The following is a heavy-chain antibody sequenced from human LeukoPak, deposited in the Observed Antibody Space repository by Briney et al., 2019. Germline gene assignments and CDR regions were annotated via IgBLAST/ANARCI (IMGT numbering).Heavy chain of an antibody. V-gene: IGHV3-73*01. CDR1: GFTFSGSA. J-gene: IGHJ4*02. CDR2: IRSIANSYAT. Sequence: GGSLKLSCAASGFTFSGSAMHWVRQASGRGLEWVGRIRSIANSYATAYTASVKGRFTISRNDSKNTAYLQMNSLQTDDTAVYYCTTPRGGSQAADYWGQGTLVTVSS. CDR3: TTPRGGSQAADY. D-gene: IGHD2-15*01.